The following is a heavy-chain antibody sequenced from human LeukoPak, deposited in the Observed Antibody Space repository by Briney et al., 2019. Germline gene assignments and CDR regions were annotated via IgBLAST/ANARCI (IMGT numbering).Heavy chain of an antibody. Sequence: SETLSLTCAVYGGSFRNYYWSWIRQPPGKGLEWIGEINHSGSTKYNPSLKSRVTISVDRSKNQFSLKLSSVTAADTAVYYCARGPDFYDSSGYYPIWGQGNLVTVSS. CDR3: ARGPDFYDSSGYYPI. V-gene: IGHV4-34*01. D-gene: IGHD3-22*01. CDR1: GGSFRNYY. J-gene: IGHJ4*02. CDR2: INHSGST.